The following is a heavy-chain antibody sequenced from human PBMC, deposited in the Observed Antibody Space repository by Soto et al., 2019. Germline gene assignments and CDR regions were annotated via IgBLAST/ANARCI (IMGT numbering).Heavy chain of an antibody. CDR2: MYNTGST. V-gene: IGHV4-59*01. J-gene: IGHJ6*02. CDR1: GCPISGYY. D-gene: IGHD2-21*02. Sequence: SDTLSLTFNDSGCPISGYYWSWIRQPPGKGQEWIGYMYNTGSTVYNPSFKSRITISLDTSKNQFSLMLNSVTAADTALYYCARDLWGYCGTDCYPLDVWGQGTTVT. CDR3: ARDLWGYCGTDCYPLDV.